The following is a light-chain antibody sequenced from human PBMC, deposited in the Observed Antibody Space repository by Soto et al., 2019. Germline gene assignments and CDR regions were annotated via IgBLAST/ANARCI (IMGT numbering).Light chain of an antibody. J-gene: IGKJ2*01. Sequence: IHMTQSPSSLSASVGDRVTITCRASQSISTDLNWYQQKPGEAPKFLIYGASSLQSGVPSRFSGSGSGTDFTLTISSLQPEDFATYFCQQSNTVPYTFGQGTKVDIK. CDR1: QSISTD. CDR3: QQSNTVPYT. V-gene: IGKV1-39*01. CDR2: GAS.